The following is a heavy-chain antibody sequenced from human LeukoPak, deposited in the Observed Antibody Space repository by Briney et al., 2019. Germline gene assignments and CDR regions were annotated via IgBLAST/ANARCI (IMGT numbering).Heavy chain of an antibody. Sequence: SETLSLTCTISGGSISSYSWAWIRQPPGKGLEWIGYIYYSGSTNYNPSLKSRVTISVDASKNQFSLRLTSVTAADTAVYYCARPPGLWGRGTLVTVSS. CDR3: ARPPGL. CDR2: IYYSGST. J-gene: IGHJ2*01. V-gene: IGHV4-59*08. CDR1: GGSISSYS.